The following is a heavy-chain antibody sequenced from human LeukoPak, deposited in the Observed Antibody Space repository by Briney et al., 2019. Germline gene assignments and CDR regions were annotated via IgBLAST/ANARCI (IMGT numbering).Heavy chain of an antibody. J-gene: IGHJ4*02. CDR2: ISSSSSYI. CDR3: ARDLGGYSYPSDY. V-gene: IGHV3-21*01. CDR1: GFTFSSYS. D-gene: IGHD5-18*01. Sequence: PGGSLRLSCAASGFTFSSYSMNWVRQAPGKGLEWVSSISSSSSYIYYADSVKGRFTISRDNAKNSLYLQMNSLRAEDTAVYYCARDLGGYSYPSDYWGQGTLVTASS.